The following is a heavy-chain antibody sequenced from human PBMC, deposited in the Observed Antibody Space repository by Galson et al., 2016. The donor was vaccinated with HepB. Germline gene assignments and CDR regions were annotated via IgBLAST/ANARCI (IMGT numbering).Heavy chain of an antibody. CDR3: ARVTGYSFDN. D-gene: IGHD5-24*01. J-gene: IGHJ4*02. V-gene: IGHV3-53*01. CDR2: IHSGGTT. CDR1: GFTVSTNS. Sequence: SLRLSCATSGFTVSTNSMSWVRQAPGRGLEWVSLIHSGGTTYYADPVKGRFTISRDDAKNSLYLQMNSLRAEATAVYFCARVTGYSFDNWGQGTLVTVSS.